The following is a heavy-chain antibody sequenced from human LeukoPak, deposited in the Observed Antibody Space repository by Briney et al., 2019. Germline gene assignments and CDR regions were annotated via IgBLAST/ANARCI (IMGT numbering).Heavy chain of an antibody. Sequence: GGSLRLSSAASGFTSSSYAMSWVRQAPGKGLEWVSTISTGGGSTYYADSAKDRFTISRDNSENTLYLQMNSLGAEDTAMYYCAKDATGYSSGGGYFDYWGQGALVTVS. CDR2: ISTGGGST. CDR3: AKDATGYSSGGGYFDY. V-gene: IGHV3-23*01. D-gene: IGHD6-19*01. J-gene: IGHJ4*02. CDR1: GFTSSSYA.